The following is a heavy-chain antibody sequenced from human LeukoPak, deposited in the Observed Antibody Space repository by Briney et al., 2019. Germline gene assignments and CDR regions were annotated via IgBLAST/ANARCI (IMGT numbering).Heavy chain of an antibody. CDR1: GGSISSYY. J-gene: IGHJ5*02. CDR2: IYHSGST. Sequence: TSETLSLTCTVSGGSISSYYWMWMPQPPGKGLEWIGYIYHSGSTNYNSSLKSRVTISVDTSKNQFSLKLSSVTAADTAVYYCARGEDWFDPWGQGTLVTVSS. V-gene: IGHV4-59*01. CDR3: ARGEDWFDP.